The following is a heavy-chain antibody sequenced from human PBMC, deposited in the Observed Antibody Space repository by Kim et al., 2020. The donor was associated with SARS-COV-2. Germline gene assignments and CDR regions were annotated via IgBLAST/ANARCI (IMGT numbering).Heavy chain of an antibody. CDR1: GGSISSSNW. Sequence: SETLSLTCAVSGGSISSSNWWSWVRQPPGKGLEWIGEIYHSGSTNYNPSLKSRVTISVDKSKNQFSLKLSSVTAADTAVYYCARDVDYTYNGWFDPWGQGTLVTVSS. CDR2: IYHSGST. J-gene: IGHJ5*02. CDR3: ARDVDYTYNGWFDP. V-gene: IGHV4-4*02. D-gene: IGHD4-4*01.